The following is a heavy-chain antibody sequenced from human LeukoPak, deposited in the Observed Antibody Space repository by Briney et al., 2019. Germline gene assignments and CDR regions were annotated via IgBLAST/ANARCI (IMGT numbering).Heavy chain of an antibody. D-gene: IGHD6-19*01. V-gene: IGHV4-59*01. CDR1: GGSISSYS. Sequence: SETLSLPCTVSGGSISSYSWSWIRQSPGKGLEWIASFVTTTRTYNPSFKSRVAMSLDTSKNQFSLSPKSLTTADSAIYYCARDTSVASGMQHWGRGTLVTVSS. CDR3: ARDTSVASGMQH. CDR2: FVTTTR. J-gene: IGHJ1*01.